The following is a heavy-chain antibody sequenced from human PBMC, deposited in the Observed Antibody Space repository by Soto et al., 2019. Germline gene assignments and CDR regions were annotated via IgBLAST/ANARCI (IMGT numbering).Heavy chain of an antibody. CDR3: ARGGLTAIWEYYYYYYYMDV. Sequence: GGSLRLSCAASGFTFSSYSMNWVRQAPGKGLVWVSYISSSSSTIYYADSVKGRFTISRDNAKNSLYLQMNSLRAEDTAVYYCARGGLTAIWEYYYYYYYMDVWGKGTTVTVSS. J-gene: IGHJ6*03. CDR2: ISSSSSTI. V-gene: IGHV3-48*01. D-gene: IGHD2-21*01. CDR1: GFTFSSYS.